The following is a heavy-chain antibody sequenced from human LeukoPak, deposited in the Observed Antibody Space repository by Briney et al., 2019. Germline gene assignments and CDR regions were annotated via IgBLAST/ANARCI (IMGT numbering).Heavy chain of an antibody. D-gene: IGHD1-26*01. V-gene: IGHV1-18*01. Sequence: ASVKVSCKASGYTFTSYGISWVRQAPGQGLEWMGWISAYNGNTNYAQKLQGRVTMTTDTSTSTAYMELRSLRSDDTAVYYCARSAQWELLRPEYFQHWGQGTLVTVSS. J-gene: IGHJ1*01. CDR1: GYTFTSYG. CDR2: ISAYNGNT. CDR3: ARSAQWELLRPEYFQH.